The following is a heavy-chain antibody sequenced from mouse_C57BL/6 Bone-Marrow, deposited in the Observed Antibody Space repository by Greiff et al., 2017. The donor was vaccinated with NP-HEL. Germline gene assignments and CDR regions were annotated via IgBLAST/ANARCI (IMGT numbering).Heavy chain of an antibody. Sequence: EVQLVESGPGLVKPSQSLSLTCSVTGYSITSGYYWNWIRQFPGNKLEWMGYISYDGSNKYNPSLKNRISITRDTSKNQFFLKLNSVTTEDTATYYCARGDYWGQGTTPTVSS. CDR3: ARGDY. CDR1: GYSITSGYY. V-gene: IGHV3-6*01. J-gene: IGHJ2*01. CDR2: ISYDGSN.